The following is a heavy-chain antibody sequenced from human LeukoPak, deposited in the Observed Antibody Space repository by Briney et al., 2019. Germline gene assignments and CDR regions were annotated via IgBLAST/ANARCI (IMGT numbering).Heavy chain of an antibody. V-gene: IGHV3-48*03. J-gene: IGHJ3*02. Sequence: GSLRLSCAASGFTFSTYDMNWVRQAPGKGLEWVSYISSSGSTIYYADSVKGRFTISRDNAKNSLYLQRNSLRAEDTAVYYCARDLGLWFGSIGGAFDIWGQGTMVTVSS. CDR1: GFTFSTYD. D-gene: IGHD3-10*01. CDR2: ISSSGSTI. CDR3: ARDLGLWFGSIGGAFDI.